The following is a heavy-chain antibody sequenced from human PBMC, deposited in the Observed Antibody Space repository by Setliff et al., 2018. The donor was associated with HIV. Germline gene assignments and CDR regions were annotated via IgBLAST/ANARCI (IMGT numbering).Heavy chain of an antibody. Sequence: PSETLSLTCTVSGGSISGFYWSWIRQSPGNGLEWIGWIYDSGATKYNPSLKSRATISLETSKMQFSLKLSSVTAADTAVYYCARDRGGAAAGGYYYMDVWGKGTTVTVSS. D-gene: IGHD6-13*01. CDR2: IYDSGAT. V-gene: IGHV4-59*12. J-gene: IGHJ6*03. CDR3: ARDRGGAAAGGYYYMDV. CDR1: GGSISGFY.